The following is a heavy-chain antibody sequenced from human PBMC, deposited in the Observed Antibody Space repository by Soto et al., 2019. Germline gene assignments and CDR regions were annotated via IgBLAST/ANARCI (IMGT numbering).Heavy chain of an antibody. CDR2: IWANGINK. V-gene: IGHV3-33*06. CDR3: LKERSPFDSFDI. D-gene: IGHD3-10*01. Sequence: GESLKISCAASGFRLSTYGMHWVRQAPGKGLEGVAVIWANGINKYYADSVRGRFTISRDNSKNTLDLEMNSLSAGDTGLLYCLKERSPFDSFDIWGLGTMVTVSS. CDR1: GFRLSTYG. J-gene: IGHJ3*02.